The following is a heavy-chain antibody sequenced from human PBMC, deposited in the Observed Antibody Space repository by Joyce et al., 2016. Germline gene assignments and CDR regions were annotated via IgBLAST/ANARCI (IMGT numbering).Heavy chain of an antibody. CDR1: GFTFDNYA. CDR2: ISYDGTNG. V-gene: IGHV3-30-3*01. CDR3: ARYPAREKSFDY. Sequence: QVQLVESGGGVVQLGRSLRLSCAASGFTFDNYAIHGVRQAPGKGLEWVAFISYDGTNGYYVDSVKGRFTISRDNSKNTLYLQMNSLRVEDTAVYFCARYPAREKSFDYWGQGTLVTVSS. J-gene: IGHJ4*02.